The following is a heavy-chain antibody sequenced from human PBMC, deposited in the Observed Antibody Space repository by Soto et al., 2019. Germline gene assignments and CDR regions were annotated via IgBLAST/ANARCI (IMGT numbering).Heavy chain of an antibody. Sequence: QLQLQESGPGLVKPSETLSLTCTVSGGSISSSSYYWGWIRQPPGKGLEWIGSIYYSGSTNYNPSLKSRVTISVDTSKNQFSLKLSSVTAADTAVYYCARVGYPDYAYYGMDVWGQGTTVTVSS. CDR3: ARVGYPDYAYYGMDV. D-gene: IGHD1-1*01. J-gene: IGHJ6*02. CDR1: GGSISSSSYY. V-gene: IGHV4-39*07. CDR2: IYYSGST.